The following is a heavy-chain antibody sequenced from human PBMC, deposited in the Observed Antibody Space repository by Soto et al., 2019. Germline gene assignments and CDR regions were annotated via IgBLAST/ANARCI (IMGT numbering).Heavy chain of an antibody. CDR1: GGSISSGDNY. CDR2: IYYSGST. D-gene: IGHD2-2*02. CDR3: VRAPVPAAINY. V-gene: IGHV4-30-4*01. J-gene: IGHJ4*02. Sequence: TISGGSISSGDNYWSWIRQPPGKGLEWIGYIYYSGSTYYNPSLRSRLTISVDTSQNQFSLKLTSVTAADTAVYYCVRAPVPAAINYWGQGTLVTVSS.